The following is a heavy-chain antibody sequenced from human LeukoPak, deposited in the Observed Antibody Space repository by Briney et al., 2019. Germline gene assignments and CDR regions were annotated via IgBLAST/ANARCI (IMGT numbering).Heavy chain of an antibody. CDR3: ARRIQLWFPHDY. V-gene: IGHV4-34*01. D-gene: IGHD5-18*01. Sequence: SETLSLTCAVYGGSFSGYYWSWIRQPPGKGLEWIGEINHSGSTNYNPSLKSRVTISVDTSKNQFSLKLSSVTAADTAVYYCARRIQLWFPHDYWGQGTLVTVSS. J-gene: IGHJ4*02. CDR2: INHSGST. CDR1: GGSFSGYY.